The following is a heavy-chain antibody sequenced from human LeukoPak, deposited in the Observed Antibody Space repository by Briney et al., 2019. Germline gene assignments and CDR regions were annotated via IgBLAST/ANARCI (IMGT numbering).Heavy chain of an antibody. J-gene: IGHJ5*02. Sequence: PGGSLRLSCAASGFTFSSFEMNWVRQAPGKGLEWVAAISGSGGSTYYADSVKGRFTISRDNSKNTLYLQMNSLGAEDTAVYYCAKDPYQLYYKRPNWFDPWGQGTLVTVSS. CDR2: ISGSGGST. CDR1: GFTFSSFE. D-gene: IGHD3-22*01. CDR3: AKDPYQLYYKRPNWFDP. V-gene: IGHV3-23*01.